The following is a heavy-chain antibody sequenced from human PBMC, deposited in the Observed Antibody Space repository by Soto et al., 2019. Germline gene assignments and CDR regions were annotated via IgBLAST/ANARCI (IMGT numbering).Heavy chain of an antibody. V-gene: IGHV3-23*01. Sequence: GSLRLSCAVSGFTFSTDSMSWVRQAPGKGLEWVSGISGSGDSTDYADSVKGRFTISRDNSKNTLFLQMNSLRADDTAVYFCAKVGWEDYWGQGTLVTVSS. CDR2: ISGSGDST. CDR3: AKVGWEDY. J-gene: IGHJ4*02. D-gene: IGHD6-19*01. CDR1: GFTFSTDS.